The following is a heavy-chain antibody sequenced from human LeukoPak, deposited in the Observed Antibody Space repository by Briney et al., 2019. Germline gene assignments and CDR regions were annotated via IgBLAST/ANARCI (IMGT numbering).Heavy chain of an antibody. J-gene: IGHJ4*02. Sequence: SETLSLTCLVSGEPISSYYWSWIRQAPGRGPEYIGNVYYNGNTNYNPSLKSRVTISVDTSKNQFTLKLSSVTAADTAVYYCARGRYGWLPFDYWGQGTLVTVSS. D-gene: IGHD3-16*01. V-gene: IGHV4-59*01. CDR2: VYYNGNT. CDR1: GEPISSYY. CDR3: ARGRYGWLPFDY.